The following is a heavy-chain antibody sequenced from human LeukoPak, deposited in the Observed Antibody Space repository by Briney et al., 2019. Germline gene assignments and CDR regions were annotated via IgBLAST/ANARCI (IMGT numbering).Heavy chain of an antibody. V-gene: IGHV3-48*01. CDR2: ISSSTI. CDR1: GFTFSSYS. D-gene: IGHD2-2*01. J-gene: IGHJ4*02. CDR3: ARFHLGYCSSTSCYDDDY. Sequence: SGGSLRLSCAASGFTFSSYSMNWVRQAPGKGLEWVSYISSSTIYYADSVKGRFTISRDNAKNSLYLQMNSLRAEDTAVYYCARFHLGYCSSTSCYDDDYWGQGTLVTVSS.